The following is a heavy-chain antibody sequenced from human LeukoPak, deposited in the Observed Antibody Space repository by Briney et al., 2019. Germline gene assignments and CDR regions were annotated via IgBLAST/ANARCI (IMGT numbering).Heavy chain of an antibody. J-gene: IGHJ6*03. CDR1: GYSMRSGYY. D-gene: IGHD2-2*01. CDR3: ARSHIVVVPAGRGSRYFYMDV. V-gene: IGHV4-38-2*02. CDR2: IYHSGST. Sequence: PSETLSLTCTVSGYSMRSGYYWGWLRLAPGKGQGLSGSIYHSGSTYYNLSLRRRVIMSVDTSNNPFSLKLNSVTAADTAIYYCARSHIVVVPAGRGSRYFYMDVWGRGTTVAVSS.